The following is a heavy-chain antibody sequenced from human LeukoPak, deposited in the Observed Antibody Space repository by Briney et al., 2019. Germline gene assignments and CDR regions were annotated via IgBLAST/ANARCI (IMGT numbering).Heavy chain of an antibody. V-gene: IGHV4-31*03. CDR3: ARGGDYGDYWWFDP. Sequence: SETLSLTCTVSGGSISSGGYYWSWISQHPGKGLEWIGYIYYSGSTYYNPSLKSRVTISVDTSKNQFSLNLSSVTAADTAVYYCARGGDYGDYWWFDPWGQGTLVTVSS. J-gene: IGHJ5*02. CDR2: IYYSGST. CDR1: GGSISSGGYY. D-gene: IGHD4-17*01.